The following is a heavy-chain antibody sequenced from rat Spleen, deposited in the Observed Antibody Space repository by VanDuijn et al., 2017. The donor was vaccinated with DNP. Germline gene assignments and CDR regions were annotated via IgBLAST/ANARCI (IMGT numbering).Heavy chain of an antibody. CDR1: GFTFSDYD. D-gene: IGHD1-9*01. V-gene: IGHV5-20*01. J-gene: IGHJ2*01. CDR3: TATGIRGFDY. CDR2: ISSTGVVT. Sequence: EVQLVESGGGLVQPGRSLKFSCAASGFTFSDYDMAWVRQAPTKGLEWVASISSTGVVTYYRDSVKGRFTVSRDNAKSSLYLQMDSLRSEDTATYYCTATGIRGFDYWGQGVMVTVSS.